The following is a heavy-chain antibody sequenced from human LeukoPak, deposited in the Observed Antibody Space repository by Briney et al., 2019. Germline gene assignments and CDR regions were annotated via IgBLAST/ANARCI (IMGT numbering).Heavy chain of an antibody. CDR3: ARSRIPEYCSSTSCSYYFDY. V-gene: IGHV1-69*01. CDR1: GGTFISYA. CDR2: IIPIFGTA. D-gene: IGHD2-2*01. Sequence: ASVKVSCKASGGTFISYAISWVRQAPGQGLEWMGGIIPIFGTANYAQKFQGRGTITADESTSTAYMELSSLRSEDTAVYYCARSRIPEYCSSTSCSYYFDYWGQGTLVTVSS. J-gene: IGHJ4*02.